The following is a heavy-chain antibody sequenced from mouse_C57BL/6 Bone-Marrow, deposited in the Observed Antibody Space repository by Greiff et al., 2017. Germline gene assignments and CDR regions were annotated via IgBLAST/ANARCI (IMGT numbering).Heavy chain of an antibody. CDR2: INPSTGGT. CDR1: GYSFTGYY. Sequence: VQLQQSGPELVKPGASVKISCKASGYSFTGYYMNWVKQSPEKSLEWIGEINPSTGGTTYNQKFKAKATLTVDKSSSTDYMQLKSLTSEDSAVYYCASCNYGFAYWGQGTLVTVSA. D-gene: IGHD2-1*01. CDR3: ASCNYGFAY. V-gene: IGHV1-42*01. J-gene: IGHJ3*01.